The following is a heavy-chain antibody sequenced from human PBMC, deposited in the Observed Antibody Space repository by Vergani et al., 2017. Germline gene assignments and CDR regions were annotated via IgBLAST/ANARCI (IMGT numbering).Heavy chain of an antibody. CDR2: INAGNGNT. D-gene: IGHD2-2*02. J-gene: IGHJ3*02. CDR3: ARSVGYCSSTSCYISAAAFDI. CDR1: GYTFTSYA. Sequence: QVQLVQSGAEVKKPGASVKVSCKASGYTFTSYAMHWVRQAPGQRLEWMGWINAGNGNTKYSQKFQGRVTITRDTSASTAYMELSSLRSEDTAVYYCARSVGYCSSTSCYISAAAFDIWGQGTMVTVSS. V-gene: IGHV1-3*01.